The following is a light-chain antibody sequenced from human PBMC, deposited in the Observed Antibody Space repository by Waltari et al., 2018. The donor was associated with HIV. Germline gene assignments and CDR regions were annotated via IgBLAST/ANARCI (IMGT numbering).Light chain of an antibody. J-gene: IGLJ2*01. V-gene: IGLV5-45*03. Sequence: QAVLTQPSSLSASLGASASLPCTLPIGINVADFRIYWYQQKPGRHAQLLLRFKADLDQQQGSGVPSRFSGSKDASANAGILVVSGLQSEDEADYYCMTWYSTSGVLGGGTKLNV. CDR2: FKADLDQ. CDR3: MTWYSTSGV. CDR1: IGINVADFR.